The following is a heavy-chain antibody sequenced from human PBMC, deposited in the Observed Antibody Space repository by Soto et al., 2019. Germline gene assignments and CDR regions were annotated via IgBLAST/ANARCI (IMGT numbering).Heavy chain of an antibody. Sequence: ASVKVSCKASVYTFTSYYMHWVRQAPGQGLEWMGIINPSGGSTSYAQKFQGRVTMTRDTSTSTVYMELSSLRSEDTAVYYCARDSLLEYPLPSYGMDVWGQGTTVTVSS. J-gene: IGHJ6*02. D-gene: IGHD3-3*01. CDR1: VYTFTSYY. CDR2: INPSGGST. V-gene: IGHV1-46*01. CDR3: ARDSLLEYPLPSYGMDV.